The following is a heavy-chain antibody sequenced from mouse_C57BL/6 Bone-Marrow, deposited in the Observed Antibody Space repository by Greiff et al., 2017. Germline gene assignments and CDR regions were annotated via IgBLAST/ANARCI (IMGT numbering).Heavy chain of an antibody. V-gene: IGHV1-7*01. CDR3: AGDYYGSSPDY. D-gene: IGHD1-1*01. CDR2: INPSSGYT. J-gene: IGHJ2*01. Sequence: VQLQQSGAELAKPGASVKLSCKASGYTFTSYWMHWVKQRPGQGLEWIGYINPSSGYTKYNQKFKDKATLTADKSSSTAYMQLSSLTSDDSAVYYCAGDYYGSSPDYWGRGTALTVTA. CDR1: GYTFTSYW.